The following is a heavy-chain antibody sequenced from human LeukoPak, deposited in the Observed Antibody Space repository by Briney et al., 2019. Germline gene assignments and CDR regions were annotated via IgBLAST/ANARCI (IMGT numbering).Heavy chain of an antibody. Sequence: ASVKVSCTASGYTFTGDYMHWVRQAAGQGLEWMGWMNPLSGNTGYAQKFQGRVTMTRNTSTGTAYMELSSLRSEDTAVYYCVRSLAVDGTRAYWGQGTPVIVSS. J-gene: IGHJ4*02. V-gene: IGHV1-8*02. CDR2: MNPLSGNT. D-gene: IGHD6-19*01. CDR3: VRSLAVDGTRAY. CDR1: GYTFTGDY.